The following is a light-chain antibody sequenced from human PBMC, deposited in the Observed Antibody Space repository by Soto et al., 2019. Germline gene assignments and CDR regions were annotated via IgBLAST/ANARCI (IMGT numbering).Light chain of an antibody. Sequence: DIQMTQSPSSLSASVGDRVTITCQASQDISNYLNWYQQKPGKAPKLLIYDASNLETGVPSRFSGSRSGTDFTFTISSLKPEDIATYYCQQYDNLPLTFGGGTKVEIK. CDR3: QQYDNLPLT. V-gene: IGKV1-33*01. CDR1: QDISNY. J-gene: IGKJ4*01. CDR2: DAS.